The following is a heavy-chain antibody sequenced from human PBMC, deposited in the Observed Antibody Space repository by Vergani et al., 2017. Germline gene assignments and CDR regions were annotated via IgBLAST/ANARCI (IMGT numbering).Heavy chain of an antibody. V-gene: IGHV4-59*01. D-gene: IGHD3-10*01. J-gene: IGHJ6*03. CDR1: GGCISSYY. CDR3: AREARITMVRESYYYYYYMDV. Sequence: QVQLQESGPGLVKPSETLSLTCTVSGGCISSYYWSWIRQPPGKGLEWIGYIYYSGSTNYNPSLKSRVTISVDTSKNQFSLKLSSVTAADTAVYYCAREARITMVRESYYYYYYMDVWGKGTTVTVSS. CDR2: IYYSGST.